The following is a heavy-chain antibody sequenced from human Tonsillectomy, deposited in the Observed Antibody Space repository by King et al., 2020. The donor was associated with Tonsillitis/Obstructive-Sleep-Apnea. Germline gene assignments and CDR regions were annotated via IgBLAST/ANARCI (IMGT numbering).Heavy chain of an antibody. CDR1: GYTFTDYA. V-gene: IGHV7-4-1*02. CDR3: AREFNSGFWGPDY. D-gene: IGHD6-19*01. J-gene: IGHJ4*02. Sequence: VQLVQSGSELKKPGASVKISCKASGYTFTDYAMIWVRQAPGQGLEWMGWINTNTGNPTYAQDFTGRFVFSFDTSVRTAYLQISGPTPEDTAVYYCAREFNSGFWGPDYWGQGTLVTVSS. CDR2: INTNTGNP.